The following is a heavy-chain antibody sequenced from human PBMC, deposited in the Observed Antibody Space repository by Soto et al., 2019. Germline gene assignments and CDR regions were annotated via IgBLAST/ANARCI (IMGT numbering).Heavy chain of an antibody. CDR2: IWSDGSNK. Sequence: QENLVESGGGVVQPGRSLRLSCVASGLSFSTHGMHWVRQPPGKGLDWVGVIWSDGSNKYYADSVKGRFTISRDNTKNTLYLEMDSLRDEDTAVYYCARDRANYDNSGYPWFFDLWGRGTLVTVSS. V-gene: IGHV3-33*01. J-gene: IGHJ2*01. D-gene: IGHD3-22*01. CDR3: ARDRANYDNSGYPWFFDL. CDR1: GLSFSTHG.